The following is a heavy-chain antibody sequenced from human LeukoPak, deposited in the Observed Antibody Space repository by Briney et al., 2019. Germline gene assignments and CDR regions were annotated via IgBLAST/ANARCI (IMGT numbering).Heavy chain of an antibody. CDR2: IRYDGSNK. CDR1: GFSFTTYW. Sequence: GGSLRLSCAASGFSFTTYWMGWVRQAPGKGLEWVAFIRYDGSNKYYADSVKGRFTISRDNSKNTLYLQMNSLRAEDTAVYYCAKSYYDSSGYYGPFDYWGQGTLVTVSS. D-gene: IGHD3-22*01. V-gene: IGHV3-30*02. CDR3: AKSYYDSSGYYGPFDY. J-gene: IGHJ4*02.